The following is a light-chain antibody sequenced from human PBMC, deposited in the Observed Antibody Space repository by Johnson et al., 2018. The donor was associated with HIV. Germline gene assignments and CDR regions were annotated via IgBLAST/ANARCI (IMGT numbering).Light chain of an antibody. CDR1: TSNIGNNY. V-gene: IGLV1-51*01. J-gene: IGLJ1*01. CDR3: GTWDSSLSAGPYV. Sequence: QSVLTQPPSVSAAPGQKVTISCSGSTSNIGNNYISWYKHLPGTAPKLLIYDNDKRPSGIPDRFSGSKSGTSATLGITGLQTGDEADYYCGTWDSSLSAGPYVFGTGTKVTVL. CDR2: DND.